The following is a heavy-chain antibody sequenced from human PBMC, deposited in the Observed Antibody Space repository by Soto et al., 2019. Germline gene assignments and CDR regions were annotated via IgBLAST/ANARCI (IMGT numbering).Heavy chain of an antibody. J-gene: IGHJ4*02. Sequence: ASVKVSCKASGYTFTSYGISWVRQAPGQGLEWMGWISAYNGSTNYAQKLQGRVTMTTGTSTSTAYMELRSLRSDDTAVYYCARGGYDYGDYVYNYWGQGTLGTVSP. V-gene: IGHV1-18*01. CDR3: ARGGYDYGDYVYNY. D-gene: IGHD4-17*01. CDR1: GYTFTSYG. CDR2: ISAYNGST.